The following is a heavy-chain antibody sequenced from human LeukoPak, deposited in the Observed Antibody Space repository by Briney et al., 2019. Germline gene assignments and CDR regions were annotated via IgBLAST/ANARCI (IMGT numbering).Heavy chain of an antibody. CDR2: IIPIFGIA. V-gene: IGHV1-69*04. J-gene: IGHJ4*02. CDR3: ARDGYYYDSSGYSDY. Sequence: ASVKVSCKASGGTFSSYAISWVRQAPGQGLEWMGRIIPIFGIANYAQKFQGSVTITADKTTSTAYMELSSLRSEDTAVYYCARDGYYYDSSGYSDYWGQGTLVTVSS. D-gene: IGHD3-22*01. CDR1: GGTFSSYA.